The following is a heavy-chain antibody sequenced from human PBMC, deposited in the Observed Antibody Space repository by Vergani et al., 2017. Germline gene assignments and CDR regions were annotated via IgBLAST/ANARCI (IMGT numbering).Heavy chain of an antibody. V-gene: IGHV4-59*11. D-gene: IGHD6-13*01. J-gene: IGHJ5*02. Sequence: QVQLQESGPGLVKPSETLSLTCTVSGGSISSHYWSWIRQPPGKGLEWIGYIYYSGSTNYNPSLKSRVTISVDTSKNQFSLKLSSVTAADTAVYYCARDHSSSWYFWFDPWGQGTLVTVSS. CDR1: GGSISSHY. CDR3: ARDHSSSWYFWFDP. CDR2: IYYSGST.